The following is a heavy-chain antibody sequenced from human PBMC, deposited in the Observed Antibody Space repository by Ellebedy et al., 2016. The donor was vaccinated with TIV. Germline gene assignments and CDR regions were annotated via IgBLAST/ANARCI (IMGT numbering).Heavy chain of an antibody. V-gene: IGHV3-30*18. J-gene: IGHJ3*02. CDR1: GFTFSSYG. Sequence: GESLKISXAASGFTFSSYGMHWVRQAPGKGLEWVAVISYDGSNKYYADSVKGRFTISRDNSKNTLYLQMNSLRAEDTAVYYCAKEMKPAAMFRAFDIWGQGTMVTVSS. D-gene: IGHD2-2*01. CDR3: AKEMKPAAMFRAFDI. CDR2: ISYDGSNK.